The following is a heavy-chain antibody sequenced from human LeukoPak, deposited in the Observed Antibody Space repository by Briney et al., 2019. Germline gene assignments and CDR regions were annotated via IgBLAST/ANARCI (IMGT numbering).Heavy chain of an antibody. CDR3: ARARRSGQQSYYFDY. D-gene: IGHD6-19*01. V-gene: IGHV3-64*02. J-gene: IGHJ4*02. Sequence: GGSLRLSCVASGFTFKNFAMHWVRQAPGKGLEYVSALRSDGATTYYADSVKGRFIISRDNSKNTVYLQMGSLRSEDMGVYYCARARRSGQQSYYFDYWGQGTPVTASS. CDR1: GFTFKNFA. CDR2: LRSDGATT.